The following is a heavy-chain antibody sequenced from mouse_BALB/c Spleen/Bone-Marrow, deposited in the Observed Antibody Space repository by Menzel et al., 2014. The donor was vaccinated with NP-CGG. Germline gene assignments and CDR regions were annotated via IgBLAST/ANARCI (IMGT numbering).Heavy chain of an antibody. J-gene: IGHJ4*01. D-gene: IGHD1-2*01. CDR1: GYAFTNYW. Sequence: QVQLQQSGAELVRPGTSVKISCKASGYAFTNYWLDWVKQSPGHGLEWIGDIYPGSGNTYFNEKFKGKATLTADKSSSTAYMQLSSLTSEDSAVYFCARPQFISERYYAMDYWGQGTSVTVSS. CDR3: ARPQFISERYYAMDY. V-gene: IGHV1-63*01. CDR2: IYPGSGNT.